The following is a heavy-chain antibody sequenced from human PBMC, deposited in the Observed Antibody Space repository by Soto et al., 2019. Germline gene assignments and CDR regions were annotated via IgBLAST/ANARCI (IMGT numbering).Heavy chain of an antibody. CDR1: GYTFTSDG. CDR3: ARDQESYYYVRSAYYYEAFDY. CDR2: ISAYNGNT. D-gene: IGHD3-22*01. V-gene: IGHV1-18*01. Sequence: ASVKLSCKACGYTFTSDGIGWVRQATGQGLEWMGWISAYNGNTNYAQKLQGRVTMTTDTSTSTAYMELRSLRSDDTAGDDCARDQESYYYVRSAYYYEAFDYRGQ. J-gene: IGHJ4*01.